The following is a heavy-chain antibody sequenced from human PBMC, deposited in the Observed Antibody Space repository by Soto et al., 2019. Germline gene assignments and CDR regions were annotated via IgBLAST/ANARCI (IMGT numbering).Heavy chain of an antibody. CDR3: SRSQGSRTSLEIYFYYYYGMDV. D-gene: IGHD2-2*01. J-gene: IGHJ6*02. CDR2: IIPISGTA. CDR1: GGTFSSYA. V-gene: IGHV1-69*01. Sequence: QVQLVQSGDEVKKPGSSVKVSCKASGGTFSSYAISWVRQAPGQGLEWMGGIIPISGTANYAQKFHGRVTITADQSTSTVYMGLSSLRSEYTAVYFCSRSQGSRTSLEIYFYYYYGMDVWGQGTTVTVSS.